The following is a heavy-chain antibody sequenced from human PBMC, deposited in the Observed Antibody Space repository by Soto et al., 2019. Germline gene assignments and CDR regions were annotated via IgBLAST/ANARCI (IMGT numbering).Heavy chain of an antibody. V-gene: IGHV4-30-2*06. D-gene: IGHD3-10*01. J-gene: IGHJ5*02. CDR3: ARAGVSGPLDDWFDP. CDR2: IFPSGTT. CDR1: GVSISSGGYS. Sequence: QVQLQESGSGLVKLSQTLSLPCEVYGVSISSGGYSWSWIRQSPGKGLEWMGYIFPSGTTDYNPSLKSRLTISVDRSKNQFSLRLRSVTAAATPLYYCARAGVSGPLDDWFDPWGQATLVTVSS.